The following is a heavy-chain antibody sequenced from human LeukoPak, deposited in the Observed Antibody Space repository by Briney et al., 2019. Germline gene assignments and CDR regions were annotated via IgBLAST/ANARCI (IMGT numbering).Heavy chain of an antibody. Sequence: SETLSLTCTVSGGSISSGDYYWSWIRQPPGKGLEWIGYIYYSGSTYYNPSLKSRVTISVDTSKNQFSLKLSSVTAADTAVYYCRGWETTGSYFDYWGQGTLVTVSS. CDR3: RGWETTGSYFDY. CDR1: GGSISSGDYY. CDR2: IYYSGST. J-gene: IGHJ4*02. D-gene: IGHD4-11*01. V-gene: IGHV4-30-4*08.